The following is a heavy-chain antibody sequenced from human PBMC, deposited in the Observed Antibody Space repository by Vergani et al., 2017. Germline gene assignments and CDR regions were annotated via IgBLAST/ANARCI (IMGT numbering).Heavy chain of an antibody. CDR3: TKGSVYYHDSAGHGYDPYTGFDL. D-gene: IGHD5-12*01. CDR2: INYDGDST. V-gene: IGHV3-20*04. J-gene: IGHJ3*01. Sequence: EVQLVESGGRVVRPGGSLRLFCAASGFNFYDYGMNWVRQVPGKGLEWVSGINYDGDSTAYADSVKGRFTISRDNAKNSLFLEMNSLRFEDTAVYFCTKGSVYYHDSAGHGYDPYTGFDLWGQGTLVTVSS. CDR1: GFNFYDYG.